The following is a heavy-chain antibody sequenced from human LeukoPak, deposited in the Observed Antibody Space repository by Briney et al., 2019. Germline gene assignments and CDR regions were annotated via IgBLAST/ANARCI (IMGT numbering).Heavy chain of an antibody. D-gene: IGHD6-13*01. Sequence: GGSLRLSCVTSGFTFSSYVMHWVRQVLGKGLEWVAGISYDAKSNDHVASVKGQFAIFRDDSRNTLYLQMNRLRAEDTAVCYCAEHPSNWYHFEYWGQGTLVTVSS. CDR2: ISYDAKSN. V-gene: IGHV3-30*09. J-gene: IGHJ4*02. CDR3: AEHPSNWYHFEY. CDR1: GFTFSSYV.